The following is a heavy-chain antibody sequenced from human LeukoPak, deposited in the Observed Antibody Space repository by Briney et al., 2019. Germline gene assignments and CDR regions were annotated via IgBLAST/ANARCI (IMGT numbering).Heavy chain of an antibody. V-gene: IGHV3-11*01. CDR3: ASQPVAHIAIRRKVGYYFDY. CDR1: AFTFSDYY. CDR2: ISSTGTTI. Sequence: GGSLRLSRAASAFTFSDYYMSWIRQAPGKGLEWVSYISSTGTTIYYADSVKGRFTISRDNAKNSLYLQMNSLRAEDTAVYYCASQPVAHIAIRRKVGYYFDYWGQGTLVTVSS. J-gene: IGHJ4*02. D-gene: IGHD6-13*01.